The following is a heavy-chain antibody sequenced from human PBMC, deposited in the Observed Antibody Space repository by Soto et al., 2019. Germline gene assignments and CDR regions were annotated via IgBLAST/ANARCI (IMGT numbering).Heavy chain of an antibody. CDR1: GGSISSYY. CDR2: IYYSGST. Sequence: PSETLSLTCTVSGGSISSYYWSWIRQPPGKGLEWIGYIYYSGSTNYNPSLKSRVTISVDTSKNQFSLKLSSVTAADTAVYYCARFPAYDFWSGYYVRDDAFDIWGQGTMVT. V-gene: IGHV4-59*01. CDR3: ARFPAYDFWSGYYVRDDAFDI. J-gene: IGHJ3*02. D-gene: IGHD3-3*01.